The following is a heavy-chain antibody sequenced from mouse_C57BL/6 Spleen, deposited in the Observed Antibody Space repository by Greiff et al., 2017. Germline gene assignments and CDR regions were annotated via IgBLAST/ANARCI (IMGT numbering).Heavy chain of an antibody. CDR1: GYTFTDYE. J-gene: IGHJ4*01. CDR3: TRVTGNYAMDY. V-gene: IGHV1-15*01. Sequence: VQLQQSGAELVRPGASVTLSCKASGYTFTDYEMHWVKQTPVHGLEWIGAIDPETGGTAYNQKFKGKAILTADKSSSTAYMELRSLTSEDSAVYYCTRVTGNYAMDYWGQGTSVTVSS. CDR2: IDPETGGT. D-gene: IGHD4-1*01.